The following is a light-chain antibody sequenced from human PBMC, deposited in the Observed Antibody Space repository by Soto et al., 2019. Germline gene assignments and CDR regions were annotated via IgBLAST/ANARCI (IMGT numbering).Light chain of an antibody. Sequence: QSALTQPPSVSGSPGQSVTISCTGTRSDVGNYDLVSWYQQPPGTAPKLLIYQVSNRPSGVPDRFSGSKSGNTASLTISGLQAEDEADYYCSLKTSSATWVFGGGTKVTV. V-gene: IGLV2-18*01. CDR2: QVS. J-gene: IGLJ3*02. CDR3: SLKTSSATWV. CDR1: RSDVGNYDL.